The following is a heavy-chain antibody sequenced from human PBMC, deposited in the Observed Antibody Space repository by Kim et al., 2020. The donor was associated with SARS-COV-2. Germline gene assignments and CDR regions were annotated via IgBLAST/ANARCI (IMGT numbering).Heavy chain of an antibody. D-gene: IGHD2-8*01. CDR2: IKQDGSEK. CDR1: GFTFSNYW. Sequence: GGSLRLSCVASGFTFSNYWMSWGRQAPGKGLEWVANIKQDGSEKYYVDSVKGRLTVSRDNAKNSLYLQMNSLRAEDTAVYYCARAHPSSLVRDYRFYGMDVWGQGTTAIVSS. CDR3: ARAHPSSLVRDYRFYGMDV. J-gene: IGHJ6*02. V-gene: IGHV3-7*01.